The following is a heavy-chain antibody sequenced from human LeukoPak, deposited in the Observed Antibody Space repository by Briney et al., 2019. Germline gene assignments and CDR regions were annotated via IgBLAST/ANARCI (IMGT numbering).Heavy chain of an antibody. CDR2: IYYSGST. J-gene: IGHJ5*02. Sequence: SQTLSLTCTVSGGSIGSGDYYWSWIRQPPGKGLEWIGYIYYSGSTYYNPSLKSRVTISVDTSKNQFSLKLSSVTAADTAVYYCASGIAAAQGWFDPWGQGTLVTVSS. CDR3: ASGIAAAQGWFDP. CDR1: GGSIGSGDYY. V-gene: IGHV4-30-4*01. D-gene: IGHD6-13*01.